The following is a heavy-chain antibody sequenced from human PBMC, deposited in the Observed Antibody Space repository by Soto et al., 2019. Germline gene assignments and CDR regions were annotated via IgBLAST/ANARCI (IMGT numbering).Heavy chain of an antibody. J-gene: IGHJ4*02. V-gene: IGHV3-23*01. CDR2: ISSSGGTT. Sequence: EVQLLESGGGLVQPGGSLRLSCAASGFTFSTYAMSWVRQAPGKGLQWVSFISSSGGTTYYADSVKGRFTISRENSKKTLYLQMNSLRAEDTAVYYCARELNDYGVFDYWGQGILVTVSS. D-gene: IGHD4-17*01. CDR3: ARELNDYGVFDY. CDR1: GFTFSTYA.